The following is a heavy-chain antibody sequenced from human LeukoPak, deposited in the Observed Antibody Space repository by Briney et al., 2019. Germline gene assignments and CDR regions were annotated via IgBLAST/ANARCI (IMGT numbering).Heavy chain of an antibody. D-gene: IGHD6-19*01. Sequence: GGSLRLSCAASGFTFSDYYMSWVRQAPGKGLEWVSVIYSGGSTYYADSVRGRFTISRDNSKNTLYLQMNSLRAEDTAVYYCASEDSIAVAGYTYYFDYWGQGTLVTVSS. CDR3: ASEDSIAVAGYTYYFDY. V-gene: IGHV3-66*01. CDR1: GFTFSDYY. CDR2: IYSGGST. J-gene: IGHJ4*02.